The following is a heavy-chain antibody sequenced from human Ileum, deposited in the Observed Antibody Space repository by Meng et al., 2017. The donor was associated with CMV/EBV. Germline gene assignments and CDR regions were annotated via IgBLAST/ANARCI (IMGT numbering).Heavy chain of an antibody. J-gene: IGHJ4*02. Sequence: ASVKVSCKASGYTFTGYYMHWVRQAPGQGLEWMGWINPNSGGTNYAQKSQGRVTMTRDTSISTAYMELSRLRSDDTAVYYCARCRIGWELHENFDYWGQGTLVTVSS. D-gene: IGHD1-26*01. CDR2: INPNSGGT. V-gene: IGHV1-2*02. CDR1: GYTFTGYY. CDR3: ARCRIGWELHENFDY.